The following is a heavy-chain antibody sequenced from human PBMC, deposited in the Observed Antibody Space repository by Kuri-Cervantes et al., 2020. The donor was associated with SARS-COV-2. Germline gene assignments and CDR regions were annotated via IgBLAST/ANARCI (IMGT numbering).Heavy chain of an antibody. J-gene: IGHJ4*02. Sequence: GESLKISCAASGFPFNTYTMNWVRQAPGKGLEWVSAISGSGGSTYYADSVKGRFTISRDNSKNTLYLQMNSLRAEDTAVYYCAKDPVAGTWGDNFDYWGQGTLVTVSS. CDR1: GFPFNTYT. V-gene: IGHV3-23*01. CDR2: ISGSGGST. D-gene: IGHD6-19*01. CDR3: AKDPVAGTWGDNFDY.